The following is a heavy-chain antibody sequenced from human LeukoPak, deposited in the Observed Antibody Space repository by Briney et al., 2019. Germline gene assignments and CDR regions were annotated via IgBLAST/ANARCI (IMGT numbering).Heavy chain of an antibody. CDR3: ARGAYYDSSGCDY. CDR1: GYTFTGYY. D-gene: IGHD3-22*01. V-gene: IGHV1-2*02. Sequence: ASVKVSCKASGYTFTGYYMHWVRQAPGQGLEWMGWINPNSGGTNYAQKFQGRVTMTRDTSISTAYMELSRLRSDDTAVCYCARGAYYDSSGCDYWGQGTLVTVSS. CDR2: INPNSGGT. J-gene: IGHJ4*02.